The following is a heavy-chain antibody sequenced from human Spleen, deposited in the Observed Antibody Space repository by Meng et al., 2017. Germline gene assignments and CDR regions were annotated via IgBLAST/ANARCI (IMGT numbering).Heavy chain of an antibody. Sequence: ASVKVSCKASGYTFTGYYMHWVRQAPGQGLEWMGWINPNSGGTNYAQKFQGRVTMTRDTSISTAYMELSRLRSDDTAVYYCASSYSSSWYFAGDLGDYWGQGTLVTVSS. CDR1: GYTFTGYY. J-gene: IGHJ4*02. D-gene: IGHD6-13*01. CDR3: ASSYSSSWYFAGDLGDY. CDR2: INPNSGGT. V-gene: IGHV1-2*02.